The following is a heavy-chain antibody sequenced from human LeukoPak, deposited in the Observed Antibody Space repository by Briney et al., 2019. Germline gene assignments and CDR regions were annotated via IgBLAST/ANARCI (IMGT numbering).Heavy chain of an antibody. Sequence: SQTLSLTCAISGDSIFTNNVAWNWIRQSPSRALELLGRTYYRSKWSFDYAVSVKSRITINADTSKNQFSLQLSSVTPEDTAVYYCARGKYTSFDNWGQGTLVTVSS. CDR1: GDSIFTNNVA. V-gene: IGHV6-1*01. D-gene: IGHD6-6*01. CDR2: TYYRSKWSF. J-gene: IGHJ4*02. CDR3: ARGKYTSFDN.